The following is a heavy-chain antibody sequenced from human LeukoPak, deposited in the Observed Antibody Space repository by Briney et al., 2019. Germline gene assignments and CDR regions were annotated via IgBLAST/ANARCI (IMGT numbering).Heavy chain of an antibody. J-gene: IGHJ3*02. CDR3: ARDSLGYCSGGSCYSGAFDI. Sequence: SVKVSCKASEYTYTSYDINWVRQATGQGLEWMGRIIPIFGTANYAQKFQGRVTITTDESTSTAYMELSSLRSEDTAVYYCARDSLGYCSGGSCYSGAFDIWGQGTMVTVSS. D-gene: IGHD2-15*01. CDR2: IIPIFGTA. V-gene: IGHV1-69*05. CDR1: EYTYTSYD.